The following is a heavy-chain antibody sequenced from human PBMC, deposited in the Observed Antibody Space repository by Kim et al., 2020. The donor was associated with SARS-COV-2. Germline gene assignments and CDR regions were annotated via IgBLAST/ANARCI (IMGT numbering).Heavy chain of an antibody. CDR2: IWYDGSNK. Sequence: GGSLRLSCAASGFTFSSYGMHWVRQAPGKGLEWVAVIWYDGSNKYYADSVKGRFTISRDNSKNTLYLQMNSLRAEDTAVYYCARETPVVVVAASYGMDVWGQGTTVTVSS. D-gene: IGHD2-15*01. J-gene: IGHJ6*02. CDR3: ARETPVVVVAASYGMDV. V-gene: IGHV3-33*01. CDR1: GFTFSSYG.